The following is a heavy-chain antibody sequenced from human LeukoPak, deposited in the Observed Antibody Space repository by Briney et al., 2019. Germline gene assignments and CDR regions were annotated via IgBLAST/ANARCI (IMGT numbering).Heavy chain of an antibody. Sequence: PGESLKISCKGSGYIFTSNWIGWVRQMPGKGLEWMGIIYPGDSDTRYSPSFRGQVTISADKSITTAYLQWSSLKASDTAMYYCARTYYYDGSGYYDYWGQGTLVTVSS. D-gene: IGHD3-22*01. CDR1: GYIFTSNW. V-gene: IGHV5-51*01. CDR2: IYPGDSDT. CDR3: ARTYYYDGSGYYDY. J-gene: IGHJ4*02.